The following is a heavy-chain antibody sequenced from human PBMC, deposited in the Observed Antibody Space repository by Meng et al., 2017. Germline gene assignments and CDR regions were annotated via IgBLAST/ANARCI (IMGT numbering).Heavy chain of an antibody. D-gene: IGHD3-22*01. J-gene: IGHJ5*02. CDR3: ARDPHYYDSRGEFDP. CDR2: IIPILGIA. Sequence: VQLVQSGDEVKKPGSSVKVSCKASGGTFSSYTISWVRQAPGQGLEWMGRIIPILGIANYAQKFQGRVTITADKSTSTAYMELSSLRSEDTAVYYCARDPHYYDSRGEFDPWGQGTLVTVSS. V-gene: IGHV1-69*08. CDR1: GGTFSSYT.